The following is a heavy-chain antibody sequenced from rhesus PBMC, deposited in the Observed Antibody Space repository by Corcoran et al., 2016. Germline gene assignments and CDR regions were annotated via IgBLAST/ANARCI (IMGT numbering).Heavy chain of an antibody. D-gene: IGHD2-39*01. CDR2: INGNSGST. CDR1: GGSFSSYW. V-gene: IGHV4-80*01. Sequence: QVQLQESGPGLVKPSETLSLTCAVSGGSFSSYWWSWIRQPPGKGLEWIGEINGNSGSTNYNPSLKCRVTISKDASNNQFSLKLSSVTAADTAVYYCARYYGRGYIDYWGQGVLVTVSS. J-gene: IGHJ4*01. CDR3: ARYYGRGYIDY.